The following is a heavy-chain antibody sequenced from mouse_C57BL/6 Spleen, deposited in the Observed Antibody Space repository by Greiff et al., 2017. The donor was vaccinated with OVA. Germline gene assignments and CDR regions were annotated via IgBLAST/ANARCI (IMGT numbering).Heavy chain of an antibody. Sequence: QVQLQQSGTELVKPGASVKLSCKASGYTFTSYWMHWVKQRPGQGLEWIGNINPSNGGTNYNEKFKSKATLTVDKSSSTAYMQLSSLTSEDSAVYYCARWDSNYYYFDYWGQGTTLTVSS. CDR3: ARWDSNYYYFDY. V-gene: IGHV1-53*01. D-gene: IGHD2-5*01. CDR2: INPSNGGT. CDR1: GYTFTSYW. J-gene: IGHJ2*01.